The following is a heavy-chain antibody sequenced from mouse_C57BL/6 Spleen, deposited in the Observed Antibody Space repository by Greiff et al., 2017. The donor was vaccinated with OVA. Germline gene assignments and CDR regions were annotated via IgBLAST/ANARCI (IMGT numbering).Heavy chain of an antibody. D-gene: IGHD2-4*01. Sequence: EVKLMESGGGLVQPGGSLKLSCAASGIDFSRYWMSWVRRAPGKGLEWIGEINPDSSTINYAPSLKDKFIISRDNAKNTLYLQMSKVRSEDTALYYCARGGYDYDQSAYYYAMDYWGQGTSVTVSS. V-gene: IGHV4-1*01. CDR1: GIDFSRYW. CDR2: INPDSSTI. CDR3: ARGGYDYDQSAYYYAMDY. J-gene: IGHJ4*01.